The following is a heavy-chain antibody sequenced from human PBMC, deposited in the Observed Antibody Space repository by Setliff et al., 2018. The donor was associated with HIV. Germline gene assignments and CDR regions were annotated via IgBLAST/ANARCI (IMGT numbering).Heavy chain of an antibody. D-gene: IGHD6-19*01. CDR2: ISYNGDTT. V-gene: IGHV3-11*04. J-gene: IGHJ3*02. CDR3: ARGPWIGGWYRAFDI. CDR1: GFTFNNND. Sequence: PGGSLRLSCAASGFTFNNNDMTWVRQVPGKGLEWVSSISYNGDTTYYADSVKGRFTISRDNAKNSLYLQMNSLRAEDTAVYYCARGPWIGGWYRAFDIWGQGTMVTVSS.